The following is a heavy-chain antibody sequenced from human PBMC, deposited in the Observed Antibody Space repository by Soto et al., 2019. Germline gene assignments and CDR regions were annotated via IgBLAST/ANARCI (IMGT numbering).Heavy chain of an antibody. CDR2: IVVGSGNT. V-gene: IGHV1-58*01. D-gene: IGHD3-22*01. CDR3: AADSYYYDSSGSDAFDI. Sequence: GASVKVSCKASGFTFTSSAVQWARRARGQRLEWIGWIVVGSGNTNYAQKFQERVTITRDMSTSTAYMELSSLRSEDTAVYYCAADSYYYDSSGSDAFDIWGQGTMVTVSS. CDR1: GFTFTSSA. J-gene: IGHJ3*02.